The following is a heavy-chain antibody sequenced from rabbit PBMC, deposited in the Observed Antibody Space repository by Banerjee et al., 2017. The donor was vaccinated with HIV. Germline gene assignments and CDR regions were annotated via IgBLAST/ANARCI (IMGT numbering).Heavy chain of an antibody. Sequence: QEQLVESRGGLVQPGGSLTLTCTASGFSFSSNAMCWVRQAPGKGPEWIACIYAGSGSTYYASWAKGRFTISKTSSTTVTLQMTSLTAADTATYFCARDYSYDDYSAFDPWGQGTLVTVS. D-gene: IGHD2-1*01. J-gene: IGHJ2*01. CDR3: ARDYSYDDYSAFDP. CDR2: IYAGSGST. V-gene: IGHV1S45*01. CDR1: GFSFSSNA.